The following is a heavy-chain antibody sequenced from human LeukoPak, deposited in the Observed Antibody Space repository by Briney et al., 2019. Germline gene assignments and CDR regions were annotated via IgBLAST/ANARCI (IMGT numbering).Heavy chain of an antibody. J-gene: IGHJ4*02. CDR3: ARARYSSSAFDY. CDR1: GGSTSSYY. Sequence: PSETLSLTCTVPGGSTSSYYWSWIRQPPGKGLEWIGYIYYSGSTNYNPSLKSRVTISLETSKNRFSLILSSVTAADTAVYYCARARYSSSAFDYWGQGTLVTVSS. CDR2: IYYSGST. D-gene: IGHD6-6*01. V-gene: IGHV4-59*01.